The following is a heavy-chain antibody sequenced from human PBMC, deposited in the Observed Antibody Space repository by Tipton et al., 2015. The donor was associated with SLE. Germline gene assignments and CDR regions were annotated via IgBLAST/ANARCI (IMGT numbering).Heavy chain of an antibody. CDR2: IYYSGST. J-gene: IGHJ3*02. CDR3: ARDSNYASNGYYAFGI. D-gene: IGHD3-22*01. V-gene: IGHV4-59*01. Sequence: TLSLTCTVSGGSISSYYWSWIRRPPGKGLEWIGYIYYSGSTNYNSSLKSRVTISVDTSKNQFSLKLSSVTAADAAVYYCARDSNYASNGYYAFGIWGQGTRVTVSS. CDR1: GGSISSYY.